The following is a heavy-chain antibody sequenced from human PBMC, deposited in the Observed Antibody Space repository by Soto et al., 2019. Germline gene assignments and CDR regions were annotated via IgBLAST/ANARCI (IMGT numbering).Heavy chain of an antibody. D-gene: IGHD3-16*01. J-gene: IGHJ4*02. CDR3: ASWHDAADC. CDR1: GFTFSSCS. CDR2: ISSTSSTI. V-gene: IGHV3-48*02. Sequence: EVQLVESGGGLVQLGGSLRLSCAASGFTFSSCSMNWVRQAPGTGLEWLSYISSTSSTIYYADSVKGRFTISRDNAKNSLYLQMNSLRDEDTAVYYCASWHDAADCWCQGTLVTVSS.